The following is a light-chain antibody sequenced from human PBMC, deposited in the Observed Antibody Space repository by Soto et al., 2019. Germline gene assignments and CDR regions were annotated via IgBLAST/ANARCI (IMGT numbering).Light chain of an antibody. CDR2: DAS. CDR1: QSVSSY. V-gene: IGKV3-11*01. CDR3: QQRSNWPPLT. Sequence: EILLTQSPATLSLSPGERATLSCRASQSVSSYLAWYQQKPGQAPRRLIYDASNRATGIPARFSGSGSGTDFTLTISSLEPEDFEVYYCQQRSNWPPLTFGGGTKVEIK. J-gene: IGKJ4*01.